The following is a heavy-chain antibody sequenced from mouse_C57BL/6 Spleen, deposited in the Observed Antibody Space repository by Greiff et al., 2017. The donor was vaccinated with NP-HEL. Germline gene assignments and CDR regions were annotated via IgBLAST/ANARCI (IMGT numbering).Heavy chain of an antibody. V-gene: IGHV1-26*01. CDR3: ARTSGGRFDY. J-gene: IGHJ2*01. Sequence: EVQLQQSGPELVKPGASVKISCKASGYTFTDYYMNWVKQSHGKSLEWIGDINPNNGGTSYNQKFKGKATLTVDKSSSTAYMELRSLTSEDSAVYYCARTSGGRFDYWGQGTTLTVSS. CDR1: GYTFTDYY. D-gene: IGHD1-1*02. CDR2: INPNNGGT.